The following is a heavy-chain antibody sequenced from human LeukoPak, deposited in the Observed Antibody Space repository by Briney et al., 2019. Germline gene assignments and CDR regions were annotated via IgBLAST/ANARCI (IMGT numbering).Heavy chain of an antibody. CDR1: GDSVSSNSVA. Sequence: SQTLSLTCANSGDSVSSNSVAWNWIRQSPSRGLEWLGRTYYRSKWYNDYAVSVKSRITVKPDTSKNQFSLQLNSVTPEDTAVYYCARGVNNAFDIWGQGTMVTVSS. CDR3: ARGVNNAFDI. V-gene: IGHV6-1*01. J-gene: IGHJ3*02. CDR2: TYYRSKWYN.